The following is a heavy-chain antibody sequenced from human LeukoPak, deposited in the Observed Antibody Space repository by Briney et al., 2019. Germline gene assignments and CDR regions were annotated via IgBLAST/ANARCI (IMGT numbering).Heavy chain of an antibody. D-gene: IGHD5-24*01. CDR1: GYTFTSYA. J-gene: IGHJ6*03. CDR2: TNTNNGNP. Sequence: ASVKVSCKASGYTFTSYALNWVRQAPGQGLEWMGWTNTNNGNPTYAQAFTGRFVFSLDISVSTAYLQISNLKADDTAVYYCARQFSPHYYFYMDVWGKGTTVAISS. V-gene: IGHV7-4-1*02. CDR3: ARQFSPHYYFYMDV.